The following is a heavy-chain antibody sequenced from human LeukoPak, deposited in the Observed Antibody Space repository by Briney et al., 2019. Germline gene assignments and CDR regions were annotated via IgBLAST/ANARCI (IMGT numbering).Heavy chain of an antibody. CDR1: GYTITGYY. CDR3: ARDGPSTPPGPKLEFDP. D-gene: IGHD1-1*01. Sequence: SVKVSCKASGYTITGYYMHWVRQAPGQGLEWMGWINPNSGGTNYAQKFQGRVTMTRDTSISTAYMELSRLRSDDTAVYYCARDGPSTPPGPKLEFDPWGQGTLVTVSS. J-gene: IGHJ5*02. CDR2: INPNSGGT. V-gene: IGHV1-2*02.